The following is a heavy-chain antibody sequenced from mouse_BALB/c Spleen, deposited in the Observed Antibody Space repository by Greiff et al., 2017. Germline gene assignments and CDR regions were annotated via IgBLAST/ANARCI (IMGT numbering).Heavy chain of an antibody. CDR1: GYSFTGYY. CDR2: ISCYNGAT. Sequence: LVKTGASVKISCKASGYSFTGYYMHWVKQSHGKSLEWIGYISCYNGATSYNQKFKGKATLTADKSSSTAYMQLSSLTSEDSAVYYCARGSFAYWGQGTLVTVSA. V-gene: IGHV1S34*01. J-gene: IGHJ3*01. CDR3: ARGSFAY.